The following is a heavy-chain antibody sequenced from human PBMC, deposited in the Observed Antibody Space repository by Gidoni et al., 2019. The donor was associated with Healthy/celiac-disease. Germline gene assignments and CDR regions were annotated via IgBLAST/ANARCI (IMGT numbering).Heavy chain of an antibody. CDR2: INHSGST. CDR1: GWSFSGYY. CDR3: ARVLYCSSTSCYKYYFDY. V-gene: IGHV4-34*01. D-gene: IGHD2-2*02. Sequence: QVQLQQWGAGLLQPSETLSLTCAAYGWSFSGYYWSWIRQPPGKGREWIGEINHSGSTNYNPSLKSRVTISVDTSKNQFSLKLSSVTAADTAVYYCARVLYCSSTSCYKYYFDYWGQGTLVTVSS. J-gene: IGHJ4*02.